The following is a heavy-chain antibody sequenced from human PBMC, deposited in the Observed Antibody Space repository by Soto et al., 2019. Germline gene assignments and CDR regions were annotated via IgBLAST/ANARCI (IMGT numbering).Heavy chain of an antibody. V-gene: IGHV4-39*01. J-gene: IGHJ3*02. Sequence: QLQLQESGPGLVKPSETLSLTCTVSGGSISSSSYYWGWIRQPPGKGLEWIGSIYYSGSTYYNPSLKSRVTISVDTSKNQFSLKLSSVTAADTAVYYCARLLRYYDFWSGYNPDAFDIWGQGTMVTVSS. CDR3: ARLLRYYDFWSGYNPDAFDI. D-gene: IGHD3-3*01. CDR2: IYYSGST. CDR1: GGSISSSSYY.